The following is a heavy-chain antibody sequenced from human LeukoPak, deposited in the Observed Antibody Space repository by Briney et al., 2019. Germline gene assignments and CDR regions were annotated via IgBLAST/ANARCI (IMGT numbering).Heavy chain of an antibody. Sequence: SVKVSCKASGFTFTNSDMQWVRQARGQRLEWIGWIVVGSGNTNYAQKFQARVTITRDMSTSTAYMELSSLRSEDTAVYYCAAAGDDYGDYVFDCWGRGSLVTVSS. J-gene: IGHJ4*02. CDR1: GFTFTNSD. CDR3: AAAGDDYGDYVFDC. V-gene: IGHV1-58*02. D-gene: IGHD4-17*01. CDR2: IVVGSGNT.